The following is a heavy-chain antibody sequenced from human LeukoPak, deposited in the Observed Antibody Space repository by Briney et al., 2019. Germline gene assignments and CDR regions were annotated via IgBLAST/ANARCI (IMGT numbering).Heavy chain of an antibody. CDR3: ARDGGSRISDC. D-gene: IGHD2-15*01. V-gene: IGHV3-7*01. CDR1: APSSSTFW. Sequence: PPRSLRPSSAAAAPSSSTFWMSWDRHAPGKWMGWVAKKEQDGGEKSYVDYVKGRFTISRENAKNSLFLQMNSLRAEDTAVYYCARDGGSRISDCWGQGTLVTVSS. CDR2: KEQDGGEK. J-gene: IGHJ4*02.